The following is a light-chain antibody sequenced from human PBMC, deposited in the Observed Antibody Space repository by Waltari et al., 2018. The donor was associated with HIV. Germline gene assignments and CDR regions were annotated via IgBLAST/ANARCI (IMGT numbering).Light chain of an antibody. CDR3: QQYDSYPWT. Sequence: DIQMTQSPPSLFASVGMKVTITCRASQSVSSYLAWYQQKLGAAPKLLIYSASTLGTGVSSSFSASGSGTYFTLTINNLQPDDVATYFCQQYDSYPWTFGQGTRV. V-gene: IGKV1-5*03. CDR1: QSVSSY. J-gene: IGKJ1*01. CDR2: SAS.